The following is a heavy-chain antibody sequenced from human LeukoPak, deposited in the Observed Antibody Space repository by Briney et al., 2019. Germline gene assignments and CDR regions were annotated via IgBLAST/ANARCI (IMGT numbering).Heavy chain of an antibody. Sequence: PGGSLRLSCAASGFTFSTYAIHWVRQAPGKGLEWVAVVSHDGSNKYYADSVKGRFTISRDNSKNTPYLQMNSLRVEDTAVYYCARDHLDSSGNYRSYYFDSWGQGTLVTVSS. CDR3: ARDHLDSSGNYRSYYFDS. CDR1: GFTFSTYA. V-gene: IGHV3-30-3*01. D-gene: IGHD3-22*01. J-gene: IGHJ4*02. CDR2: VSHDGSNK.